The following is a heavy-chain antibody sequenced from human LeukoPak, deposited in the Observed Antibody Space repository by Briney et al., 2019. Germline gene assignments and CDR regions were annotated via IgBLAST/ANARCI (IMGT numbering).Heavy chain of an antibody. Sequence: GGSLRLSCAASGFTFSSYAMSWVRQAPGKGLEWVSAIRGSGGSTYYADSVKGRFTTSRDNSKNTLYLQMNRLRAEDTAVYYCAKDGASYYDSSGYYPNYYYYYYYMDVWGKGTTVTVSS. V-gene: IGHV3-23*01. D-gene: IGHD3-22*01. J-gene: IGHJ6*03. CDR1: GFTFSSYA. CDR2: IRGSGGST. CDR3: AKDGASYYDSSGYYPNYYYYYYYMDV.